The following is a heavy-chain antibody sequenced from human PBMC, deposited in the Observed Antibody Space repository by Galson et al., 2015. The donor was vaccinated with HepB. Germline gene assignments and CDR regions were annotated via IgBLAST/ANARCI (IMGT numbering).Heavy chain of an antibody. CDR2: INHSGST. CDR1: GGSFSGYY. D-gene: IGHD3-22*01. CDR3: ARGETIVVPRRTYYYYGMDV. J-gene: IGHJ6*02. Sequence: LTCAVYGGSFSGYYWSWIRQPPGKGLEWIGEINHSGSTNYNPSLKSRVTISVDTSKNQFSLKLSSVTAADTAVYYCARGETIVVPRRTYYYYGMDVWGQGTTVTVSS. V-gene: IGHV4-34*01.